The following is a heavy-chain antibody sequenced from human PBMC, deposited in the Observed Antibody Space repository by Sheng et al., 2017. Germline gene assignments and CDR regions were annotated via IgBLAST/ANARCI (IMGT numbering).Heavy chain of an antibody. CDR1: GGTFNAFA. CDR2: INPIFHTT. J-gene: IGHJ4*02. V-gene: IGHV1-69*01. D-gene: IGHD1-26*01. CDR3: VREGWELGPH. Sequence: QVQLVQSGAEVKTPGSSVQVACKFSGGTFNAFAFCWVRQAPGQGLEWMGGINPIFHTTDYAQKFQDRVAISADESTNTVHLHLSGLTGEDTAIYYCVREGWELGPHWGQGTLVTVSS.